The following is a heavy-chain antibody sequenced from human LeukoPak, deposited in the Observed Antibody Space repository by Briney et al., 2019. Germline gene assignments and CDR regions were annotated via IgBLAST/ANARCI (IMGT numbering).Heavy chain of an antibody. CDR2: IWYDGSDI. CDR1: GFIFSTYG. V-gene: IGHV3-33*01. D-gene: IGHD3-10*01. Sequence: GRSLRLSCAAAGFIFSTYGMHWVRQAPGKGLEWVAVIWYDGSDIYYADSVKGRFTISRDNSKNTLYLQVNSLRAEDTAVYYCARDLSMVRGSLDYWGQGTLVIVSS. CDR3: ARDLSMVRGSLDY. J-gene: IGHJ4*02.